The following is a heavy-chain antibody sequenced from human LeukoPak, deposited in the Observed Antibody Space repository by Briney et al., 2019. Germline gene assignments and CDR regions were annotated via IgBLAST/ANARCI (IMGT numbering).Heavy chain of an antibody. D-gene: IGHD6-13*01. V-gene: IGHV3-23*01. CDR3: AKDLGSSWRGVFDS. CDR2: ISGSGGST. CDR1: GFSFNTYG. J-gene: IGHJ4*02. Sequence: GGSLRLSCAASGFSFNTYGMSWVRQPPGKGLEWVSVISGSGGSTYYADSVKGRFTISRDNSENTLFLQMNSLRAEDTAVYYCAKDLGSSWRGVFDSWGQGTLVTVSS.